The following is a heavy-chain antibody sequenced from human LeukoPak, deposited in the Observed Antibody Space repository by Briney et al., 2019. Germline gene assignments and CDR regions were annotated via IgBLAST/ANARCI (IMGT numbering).Heavy chain of an antibody. CDR1: GGSMTSSRLY. D-gene: IGHD6-13*01. V-gene: IGHV4-39*07. J-gene: IGHJ5*02. Sequence: PSETLSLTCTVSGGSMTSSRLYWGWIRQPPGKGLEWIGSIYYSGSTYYNPSLKSRVTISVDTSKNQFSLKLSSVTAADTAVYFCARAYSSSWYFNWFDPWGQGTLVTVSS. CDR3: ARAYSSSWYFNWFDP. CDR2: IYYSGST.